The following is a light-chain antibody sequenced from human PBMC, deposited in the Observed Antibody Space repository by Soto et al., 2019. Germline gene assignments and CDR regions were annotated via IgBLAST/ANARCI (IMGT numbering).Light chain of an antibody. CDR2: DVN. CDR1: SSDVGGYNY. CDR3: CSYAGSYTYV. V-gene: IGLV2-11*01. J-gene: IGLJ1*01. Sequence: QSVLTRPRSVSGSPGQSVTISCTGTSSDVGGYNYVSWYQQHPGKAPKLMIYDVNLRPSGVPDRFSGSKSGNTASLTISGLQTEDEADYYCCSYAGSYTYVFATGTKSPS.